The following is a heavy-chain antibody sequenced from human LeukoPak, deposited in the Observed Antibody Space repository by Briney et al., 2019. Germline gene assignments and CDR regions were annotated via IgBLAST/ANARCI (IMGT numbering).Heavy chain of an antibody. J-gene: IGHJ4*02. CDR2: INPSSGNT. Sequence: GASVKVSCKASGYTFTSYYMHWVRQAHGQGLEWMAIINPSSGNTNYAQKFQGRVTMTRDTSTSTVYMELSSLRSEDTAVYYCARGYVIVPAAFPGFDYWGQGTLVTVSS. CDR3: ARGYVIVPAAFPGFDY. V-gene: IGHV1-46*01. D-gene: IGHD2-2*01. CDR1: GYTFTSYY.